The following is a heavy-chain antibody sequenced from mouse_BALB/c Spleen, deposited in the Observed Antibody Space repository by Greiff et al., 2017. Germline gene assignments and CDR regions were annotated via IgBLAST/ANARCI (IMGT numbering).Heavy chain of an antibody. V-gene: IGHV14-3*02. CDR1: GFNIKDTY. CDR2: IDPANGNT. CDR3: ARNRNYAMDY. Sequence: EVQLQQSGAELVKPGASVKLSCTASGFNIKDTYMHWVKQRPEQGLEWIGRIDPANGNTKYDPKFPGKATITADTSSNTAYLQLSSLTSEDSAVYYCARNRNYAMDYWGQGTSVTVSS. J-gene: IGHJ4*01.